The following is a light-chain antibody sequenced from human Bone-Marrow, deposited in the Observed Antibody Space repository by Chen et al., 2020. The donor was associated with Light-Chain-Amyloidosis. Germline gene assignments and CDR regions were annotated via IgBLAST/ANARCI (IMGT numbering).Light chain of an antibody. CDR3: SSFTSSSSYV. CDR2: AVS. CDR1: SGDVGTYNY. Sequence: QSALTQPASVSGSPGQSITISCTGTSGDVGTYNYVSWYQQNPGKAPKVMIYAVSNRPSGVSNRVSASKSGNTASLTISGLQAEDEADYYCSSFTSSSSYVFGPGTKVTVL. J-gene: IGLJ1*01. V-gene: IGLV2-14*01.